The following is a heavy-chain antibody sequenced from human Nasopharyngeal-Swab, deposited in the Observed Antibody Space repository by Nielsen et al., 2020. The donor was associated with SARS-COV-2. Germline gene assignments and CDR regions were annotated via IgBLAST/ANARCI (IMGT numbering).Heavy chain of an antibody. Sequence: GESLKISCAASGFTFSSYGMHWVRQAPGKGLEWVAVISYDGSNKYYADSVKGRFTISRDNSKNTLYLQMNSLRAEDTAVYYCARDFALYGDYGELHYYYYGMDVWGQGTTVTVSS. D-gene: IGHD4-17*01. J-gene: IGHJ6*02. CDR1: GFTFSSYG. CDR3: ARDFALYGDYGELHYYYYGMDV. CDR2: ISYDGSNK. V-gene: IGHV3-30*03.